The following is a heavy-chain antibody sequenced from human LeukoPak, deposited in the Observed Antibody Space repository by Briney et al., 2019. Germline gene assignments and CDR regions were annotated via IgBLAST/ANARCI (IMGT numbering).Heavy chain of an antibody. Sequence: PSETLSLTCTVSGGSVSSGSYYWSWIRQPPGKGLEWIGYIYYSGSTNYNPSLKSRVTISVDTSKNQFSLKLSSVTAADTAVYYCARVIVAGTPQFKMLYYFDYWGQGTLVTVSS. V-gene: IGHV4-61*01. CDR2: IYYSGST. CDR3: ARVIVAGTPQFKMLYYFDY. D-gene: IGHD6-19*01. CDR1: GGSVSSGSYY. J-gene: IGHJ4*02.